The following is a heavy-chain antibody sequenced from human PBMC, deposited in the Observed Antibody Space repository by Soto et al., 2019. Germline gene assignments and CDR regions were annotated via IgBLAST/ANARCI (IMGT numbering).Heavy chain of an antibody. D-gene: IGHD1-20*01. CDR3: ASRYGYSFDY. V-gene: IGHV4-59*08. CDR1: GGSISSYY. J-gene: IGHJ4*02. CDR2: IHYSGST. Sequence: QVQLQESGPGLVKPSETLSLTCTVSGGSISSYYWSWIRQPPGKGLEWIGYIHYSGSTNYNPSLKTPVTRAVHTSKNPSSLLLSSVTAADTAVYYCASRYGYSFDYWGPGTLVTVSS.